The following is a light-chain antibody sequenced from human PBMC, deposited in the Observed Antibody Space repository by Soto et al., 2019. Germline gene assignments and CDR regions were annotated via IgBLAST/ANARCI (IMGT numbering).Light chain of an antibody. CDR1: STDIGTYSR. J-gene: IGLJ3*02. CDR3: CSYAAYNKGM. CDR2: DVT. Sequence: QSALTQPASVSGSPGQSITISCTGTSTDIGTYSRVSWYLQYPGKAPKLMIYDVTKRPSGVSNRFSGSRSCSTASLTISGLQAEDDATYYCCSYAAYNKGMFGGGTKLTVL. V-gene: IGLV2-23*02.